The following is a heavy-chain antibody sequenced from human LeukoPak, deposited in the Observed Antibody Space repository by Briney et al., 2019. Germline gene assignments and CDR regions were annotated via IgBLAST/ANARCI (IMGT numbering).Heavy chain of an antibody. Sequence: PSETLSLTCTVSGGSINSGDYYWSWIRQPPGKGLEWIGYIYHSGSTYYNPSLKSRVTISVDRSKNQFSLKLSSVTAADTAVYYCARGDYFDYWGQGTLVTVSS. V-gene: IGHV4-30-2*01. CDR3: ARGDYFDY. CDR1: GGSINSGDYY. CDR2: IYHSGST. J-gene: IGHJ4*02.